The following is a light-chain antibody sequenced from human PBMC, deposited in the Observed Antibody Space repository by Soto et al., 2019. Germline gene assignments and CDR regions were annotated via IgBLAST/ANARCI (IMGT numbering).Light chain of an antibody. Sequence: EIVLTQSPATLSLSPGDTATLSCRASQSVSSYLAWYQQKPGQAPRLLIYDVSNRATGIPARFSGSGSGTDFTLTIGSLEPEDFAVYYCQQRSNWPPTFGQGTRLEIK. V-gene: IGKV3-11*01. J-gene: IGKJ5*01. CDR1: QSVSSY. CDR3: QQRSNWPPT. CDR2: DVS.